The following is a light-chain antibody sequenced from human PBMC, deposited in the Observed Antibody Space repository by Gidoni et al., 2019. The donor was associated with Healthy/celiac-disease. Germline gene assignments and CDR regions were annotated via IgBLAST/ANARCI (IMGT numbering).Light chain of an antibody. Sequence: DIQMTQSPSSLSAAVGDRVTITCRASQRISSYLNCYQQKPGKAPKLLIYAASSLQSGVPSRFSGSGAWTDFTLTISSLQPEDFATYYCQQSYSTPPLTFGGGTKVEIK. V-gene: IGKV1-39*01. CDR3: QQSYSTPPLT. J-gene: IGKJ4*01. CDR2: AAS. CDR1: QRISSY.